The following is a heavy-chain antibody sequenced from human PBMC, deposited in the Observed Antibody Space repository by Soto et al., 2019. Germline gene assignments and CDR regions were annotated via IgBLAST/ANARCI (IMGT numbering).Heavy chain of an antibody. CDR1: GFTFSSYS. Sequence: EVQLVESGGGLVKPGGSLRLSCAASGFTFSSYSMNWVRQAPGKGLEWVSSISSSSSYIYYADSVKGRFTISRDNAKNSLYLQMNSLRAEDTAVYYCASLGPGIRGDSSSDYWGQGTLVTVSS. V-gene: IGHV3-21*01. J-gene: IGHJ4*02. CDR2: ISSSSSYI. CDR3: ASLGPGIRGDSSSDY. D-gene: IGHD6-6*01.